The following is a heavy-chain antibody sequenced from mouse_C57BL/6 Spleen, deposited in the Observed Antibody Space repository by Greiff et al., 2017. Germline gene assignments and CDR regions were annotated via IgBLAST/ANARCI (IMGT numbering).Heavy chain of an antibody. Sequence: QVQLQQSGPELVKPGASVKISCKASGYAFSSSWMNWVKQRPGKGLEWIGRLYPGDGDTNYNGKFKGKATLTADKSSSTAYMQLSSLTSADSAVYVCAREAIPSYCYFDVWGTGTTVTVSS. CDR2: LYPGDGDT. J-gene: IGHJ1*03. CDR3: AREAIPSYCYFDV. CDR1: GYAFSSSW. V-gene: IGHV1-82*01.